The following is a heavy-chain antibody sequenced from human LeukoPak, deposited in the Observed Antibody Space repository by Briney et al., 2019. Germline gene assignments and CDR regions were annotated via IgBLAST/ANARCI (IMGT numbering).Heavy chain of an antibody. D-gene: IGHD3-22*01. CDR2: IIPIFGTA. Sequence: SVKVSCKASGYTFTSYGINWVRQAPGQGLEWMGGIIPIFGTANYAQKFQGRVTITTDESTSTAYMELSSLRSEDTAVYYCATSPGSGYSGYYYYYMDVWGKGTTVTVSS. V-gene: IGHV1-69*05. CDR3: ATSPGSGYSGYYYYYMDV. J-gene: IGHJ6*03. CDR1: GYTFTSYG.